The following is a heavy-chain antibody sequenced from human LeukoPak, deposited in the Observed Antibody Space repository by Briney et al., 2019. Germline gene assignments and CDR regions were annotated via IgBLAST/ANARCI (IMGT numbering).Heavy chain of an antibody. D-gene: IGHD3-3*01. CDR1: GYTFTSYG. J-gene: IGHJ4*02. CDR2: ISAYNGNT. CDR3: AREEAYYDFWSGYYGGYCFDY. Sequence: ASVKVSCKASGYTFTSYGISWVRQAPGQGLEWMGWISAYNGNTNYAQKLQGRVTMTTDTSTSTAYMELRSLRSDDTAVYYCAREEAYYDFWSGYYGGYCFDYWGQGTLVTVSS. V-gene: IGHV1-18*01.